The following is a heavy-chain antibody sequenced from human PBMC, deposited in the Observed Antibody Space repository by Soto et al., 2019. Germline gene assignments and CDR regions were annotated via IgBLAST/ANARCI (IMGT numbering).Heavy chain of an antibody. V-gene: IGHV3-30*19. Sequence: QVQLVESGGGVVQPGTSLRLSCVGSGFTFRSFVIHWVRQDPGKGLEWVALTSYDGSNKYNDDSVKGRFTNSRDNSRNAVDLPRNSLRLDDPALYSCARWGLTGRLDVWGQGTLVYVSS. D-gene: IGHD3-10*01. CDR3: ARWGLTGRLDV. CDR1: GFTFRSFV. CDR2: TSYDGSNK. J-gene: IGHJ4*02.